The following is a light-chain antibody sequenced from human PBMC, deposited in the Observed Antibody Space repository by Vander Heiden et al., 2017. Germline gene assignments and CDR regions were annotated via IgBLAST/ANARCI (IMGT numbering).Light chain of an antibody. CDR3: QKYNSVPRGVT. Sequence: DLKLTETPSPLSSSVGYRATIPCRASQVISNYLAWYQQNTGKVPKLLIYSASTLQSGVPSRFSRSGSGTDFTLTIRSLRPEDGATYYCQKYNSVPRGVTFGPGTKVDIK. CDR2: SAS. V-gene: IGKV1-27*01. J-gene: IGKJ3*01. CDR1: QVISNY.